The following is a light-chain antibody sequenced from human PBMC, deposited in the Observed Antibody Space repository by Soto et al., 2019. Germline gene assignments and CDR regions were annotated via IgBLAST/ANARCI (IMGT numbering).Light chain of an antibody. CDR2: EVS. CDR1: SSDVGGYNY. V-gene: IGLV2-14*01. CDR3: SSYTSSSTL. Sequence: QSALTQPASVSGSPGQSITISCTGTSSDVGGYNYVSWYQQHPGKAPKLMIYEVSNRPSGVSNRFSGSKSGNTASLTMSGLQAADEGDYYCSSYTSSSTLFGTGTKLTVL. J-gene: IGLJ1*01.